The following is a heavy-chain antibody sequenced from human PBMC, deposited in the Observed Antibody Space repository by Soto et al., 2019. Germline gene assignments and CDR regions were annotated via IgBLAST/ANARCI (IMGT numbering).Heavy chain of an antibody. Sequence: PSETLSLTCTVSGGSISSSSYYWGWIRQPPGKGLEWIGSIYYSGSTYYSPSLKSRVTISVDTSKNQFSLKLSSVTAADTAVYYCACVARGRHSYGSQSLDYWGQGTLVTVSS. J-gene: IGHJ4*02. CDR1: GGSISSSSYY. D-gene: IGHD4-17*01. V-gene: IGHV4-39*01. CDR3: ACVARGRHSYGSQSLDY. CDR2: IYYSGST.